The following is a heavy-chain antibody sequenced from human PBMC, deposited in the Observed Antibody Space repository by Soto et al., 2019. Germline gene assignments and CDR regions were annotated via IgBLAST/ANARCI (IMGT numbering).Heavy chain of an antibody. J-gene: IGHJ4*02. V-gene: IGHV1-58*01. D-gene: IGHD3-22*01. CDR3: AAEHSSGYYYFGDYFDY. CDR2: IVVGSGNT. Sequence: SVKVSCKASGFTFTSSAVQWVRQARGQRLEWIGWIVVGSGNTNYAQKFQERVTITRDMSTSTAYMELSSLRSEDTAVYYCAAEHSSGYYYFGDYFDYWGQGTLVTVSS. CDR1: GFTFTSSA.